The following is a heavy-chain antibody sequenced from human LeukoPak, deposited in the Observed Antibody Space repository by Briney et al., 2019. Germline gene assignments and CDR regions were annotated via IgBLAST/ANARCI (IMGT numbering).Heavy chain of an antibody. Sequence: SETLSLTCTVSGGSISSSSYYWGWIRQPPGKGLEWIGSIYYSGSTYYNSSLKIRVTISVDTSKNQFSLKLSSVTAADTAVYYCARHSGLSMIVVVITPAFDIWGQGTMVTVSS. J-gene: IGHJ3*02. D-gene: IGHD3-22*01. CDR1: GGSISSSSYY. CDR2: IYYSGST. CDR3: ARHSGLSMIVVVITPAFDI. V-gene: IGHV4-39*01.